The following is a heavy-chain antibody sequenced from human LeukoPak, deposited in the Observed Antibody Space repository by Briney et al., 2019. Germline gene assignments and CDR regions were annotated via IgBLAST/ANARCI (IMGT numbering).Heavy chain of an antibody. J-gene: IGHJ4*02. CDR2: ISSSGNNI. D-gene: IGHD3-10*01. CDR3: ARDWAGGPHDY. CDR1: GFTFSDYY. V-gene: IGHV3-11*04. Sequence: GGSLRLSCAASGFTFSDYYMSWIRQAPGKGLEWVSYISSSGNNIYHADSVKGRFTISRDNAKSSLYLQMNSLRAEDTAVYYCARDWAGGPHDYWGQGTLVTVSS.